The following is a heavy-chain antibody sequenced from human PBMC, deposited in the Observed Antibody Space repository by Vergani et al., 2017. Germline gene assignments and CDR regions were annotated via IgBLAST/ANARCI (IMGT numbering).Heavy chain of an antibody. J-gene: IGHJ4*02. V-gene: IGHV3-30*02. CDR2: IRYDGSNK. D-gene: IGHD3-22*01. CDR3: AKDQGYYYDSSGNLDY. CDR1: GFTFSSYG. Sequence: QVQLVESGGGVVQPGGSLRLSCAASGFTFSSYGMHWVRQAPGKGLEWVAFIRYDGSNKYYADSVKGRFTISRDNSKNTLYLQMNSLRAEDTAVYYCAKDQGYYYDSSGNLDYWGQGTLVTVSS.